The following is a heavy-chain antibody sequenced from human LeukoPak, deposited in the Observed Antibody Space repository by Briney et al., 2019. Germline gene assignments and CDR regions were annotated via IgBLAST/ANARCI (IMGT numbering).Heavy chain of an antibody. V-gene: IGHV4-34*01. CDR1: GVSFSGYY. CDR2: INHSGST. Sequence: NASETLSLTCAVYGVSFSGYYWSRIRQPPGKGLEWIGEINHSGSTNYNPSLKSRVTISVDASKNQFSLKLSSVTAADTAVYYCARVSRAAVAWQNWGQGTLVTVSS. J-gene: IGHJ4*02. D-gene: IGHD6-19*01. CDR3: ARVSRAAVAWQN.